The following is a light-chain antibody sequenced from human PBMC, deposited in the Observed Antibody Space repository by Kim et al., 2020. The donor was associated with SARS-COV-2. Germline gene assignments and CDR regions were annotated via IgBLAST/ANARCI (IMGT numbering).Light chain of an antibody. CDR3: QQYNKWPLT. Sequence: VSPGERATRSCRASQSVSSQLAWYQQKPGQAPRLLIYGASTRATGFPARFSGSGSGTEFTLTISSLQSEDFAYYYCQQYNKWPLTFGGGTKVDIK. CDR2: GAS. J-gene: IGKJ4*01. CDR1: QSVSSQ. V-gene: IGKV3-15*01.